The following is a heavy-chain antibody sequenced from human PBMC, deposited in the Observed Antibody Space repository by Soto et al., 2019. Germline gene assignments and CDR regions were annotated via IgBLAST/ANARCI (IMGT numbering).Heavy chain of an antibody. CDR2: ISGSGGST. J-gene: IGHJ4*02. CDR1: GFTFSSYG. D-gene: IGHD4-17*01. CDR3: AKDYGADGEVDY. V-gene: IGHV3-23*01. Sequence: EVQLLESGGGLVQPGGSLRLSCAASGFTFSSYGMSWVRQAPGKGLEWVSAISGSGGSTYYADSVKGRFTISRDNSKNTLYLQMNSLRAEDTAVYYCAKDYGADGEVDYWGQGTLVTVSS.